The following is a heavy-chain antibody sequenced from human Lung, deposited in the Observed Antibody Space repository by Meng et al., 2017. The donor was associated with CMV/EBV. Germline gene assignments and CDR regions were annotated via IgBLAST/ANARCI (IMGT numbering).Heavy chain of an antibody. CDR2: INPSGGST. V-gene: IGHV1-46*01. CDR3: ARVLGQLVSPYGMDV. Sequence: ASVXVSCKASGYTFTNYYMHWVRQAPGQGLEWMGVINPSGGSTTYAQKFQGRLTMTRDTSTSTVYMELSSLKSEDTAMYYCARVLGQLVSPYGMDVWGRGTTVTVSS. D-gene: IGHD6-13*01. J-gene: IGHJ6*02. CDR1: GYTFTNYY.